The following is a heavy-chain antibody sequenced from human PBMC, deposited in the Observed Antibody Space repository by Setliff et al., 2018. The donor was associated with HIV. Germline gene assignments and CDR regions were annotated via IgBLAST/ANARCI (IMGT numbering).Heavy chain of an antibody. Sequence: SETLSLTCTVSGGSISSHYWSWIRQPPGKGLEWIGYIYYTGSTYYNPYLKSRASIFVDTSKNQFSLKLYSVTAADTAVYYCAGGFWGGPLFDPWGRGTLVTVSS. V-gene: IGHV4-59*04. CDR3: AGGFWGGPLFDP. J-gene: IGHJ5*01. CDR2: IYYTGST. D-gene: IGHD3-3*01. CDR1: GGSISSHY.